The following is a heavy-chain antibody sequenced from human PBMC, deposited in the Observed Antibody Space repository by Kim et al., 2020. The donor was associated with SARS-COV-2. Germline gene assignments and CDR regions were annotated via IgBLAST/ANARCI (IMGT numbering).Heavy chain of an antibody. D-gene: IGHD2-2*02. CDR1: GGSFSGFH. CDR3: ARGRAGVVPSPILGIGPHYDYYAMDV. V-gene: IGHV4-34*01. CDR2: INHSGST. J-gene: IGHJ6*02. Sequence: SETLSLTCAVYGGSFSGFHWSWIRQPPGKGLEWIGEINHSGSTNYNPSLNSRVTISVDTSKSQFSLKLNFVTAADTAVYYCARGRAGVVPSPILGIGPHYDYYAMDVWGRGTTVTVSS.